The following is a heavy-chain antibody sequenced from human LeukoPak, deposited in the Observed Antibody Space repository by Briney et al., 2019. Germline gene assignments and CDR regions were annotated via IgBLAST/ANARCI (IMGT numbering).Heavy chain of an antibody. V-gene: IGHV3-23*01. Sequence: PGGSLRLSCAASGFTFSSFPMSWVRQAPGKGLEWVSGISGSDGTTYYAVSVKGRFTISRDNSKNTMYVQMNSLRAEDTAVYYCARGGRYYYADWGQGTLVTVSS. CDR1: GFTFSSFP. D-gene: IGHD3-16*01. J-gene: IGHJ4*02. CDR3: ARGGRYYYAD. CDR2: ISGSDGTT.